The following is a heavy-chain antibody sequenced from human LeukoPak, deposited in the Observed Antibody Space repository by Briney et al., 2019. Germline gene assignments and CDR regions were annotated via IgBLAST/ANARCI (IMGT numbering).Heavy chain of an antibody. CDR1: GFTFSDYY. D-gene: IGHD2-15*01. CDR2: ISSGGDTT. V-gene: IGHV3-11*01. CDR3: ARVVYCSGGSCHIFAFDI. J-gene: IGHJ3*02. Sequence: GGSLRLSCAASGFTFSDYYMSWIRQAPGKGLEWVSYISSGGDTTFYADSVKGRFTISRDNAKNSLYLQLNSLRAEDTAVYYCARVVYCSGGSCHIFAFDIWGQGTMVTVSA.